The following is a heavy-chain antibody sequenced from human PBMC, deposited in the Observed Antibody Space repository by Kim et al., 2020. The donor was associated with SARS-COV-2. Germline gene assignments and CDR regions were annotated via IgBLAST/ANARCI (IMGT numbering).Heavy chain of an antibody. V-gene: IGHV3-73*01. CDR3: TRAGGGYYYYYGMDV. CDR1: GFTFSGSA. CDR2: IRSKANSYAT. D-gene: IGHD3-16*01. J-gene: IGHJ6*02. Sequence: GGSLRLSCAASGFTFSGSAMHWVRQASGKGLEWVGRIRSKANSYATAYAASVKGRFTISRDDSKNTAYLQMNSLKTEDTAVYYCTRAGGGYYYYYGMDVWGQGTTVTVSS.